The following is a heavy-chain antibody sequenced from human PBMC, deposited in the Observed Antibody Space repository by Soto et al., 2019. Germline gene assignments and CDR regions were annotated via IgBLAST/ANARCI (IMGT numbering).Heavy chain of an antibody. D-gene: IGHD6-13*01. V-gene: IGHV1-3*01. CDR3: ARELGRPQQLPNVDY. CDR1: GYTFTSYA. J-gene: IGHJ4*02. CDR2: INAGNGKT. Sequence: ASVQVSCKASGYTFTSYAMHWVRQAPGQRLEWMGWINAGNGKTKYSQKFQGRVTITRDTSASTDYMELSSLRSEDTAVYYCARELGRPQQLPNVDYWGQGTLVTVSS.